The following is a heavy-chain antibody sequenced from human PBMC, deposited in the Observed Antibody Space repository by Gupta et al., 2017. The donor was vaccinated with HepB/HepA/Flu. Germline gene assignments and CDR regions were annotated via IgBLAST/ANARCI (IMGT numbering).Heavy chain of an antibody. V-gene: IGHV3-11*04. CDR1: GCSFHAYH. J-gene: IGHJ6*03. CDR3: ARSRGFTHGRHYYYYLDV. CDR2: ITISTTTI. D-gene: IGHD5-12*01. Sequence: QVQLVESGGGLANPGGSLRLSCTGAGCSFHAYHQGWIRQAPGKRLEWVSYITISTTTIYYTDSVKGRFTVSRDNAKNSLYLQMNSLRAEDTAVYFCARSRGFTHGRHYYYYLDVWGRGTTVTVSS.